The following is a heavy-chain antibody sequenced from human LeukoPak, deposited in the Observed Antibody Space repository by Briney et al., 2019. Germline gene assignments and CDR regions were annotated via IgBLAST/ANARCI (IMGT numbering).Heavy chain of an antibody. J-gene: IGHJ4*02. CDR2: ITSGFTP. Sequence: SGGSLILSCAASGLTFSDYAMSWFRQAPGKGLEWVSGITSGFTPHYADSVKGRFTISRDNSKNTFHLQLNSLRAEDTAVYYCAKDYSESRVADVFFEYWGQGTLVTVSS. CDR1: GLTFSDYA. CDR3: AKDYSESRVADVFFEY. V-gene: IGHV3-23*01. D-gene: IGHD2-15*01.